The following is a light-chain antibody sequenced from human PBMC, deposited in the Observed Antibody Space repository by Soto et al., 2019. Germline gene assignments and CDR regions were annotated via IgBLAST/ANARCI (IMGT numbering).Light chain of an antibody. CDR2: GAS. V-gene: IGKV3-15*01. CDR1: QSVSSSY. Sequence: EIVMTQSPGTLSLSPGERATLSCRASQSVSSSYLAWYQQKPGQAPRLLIYGASSRATGIPARFSGSGSGTEFTLTISTLQSEDFAVYYCQQYNTWPPETFGQGTKVDIK. CDR3: QQYNTWPPET. J-gene: IGKJ1*01.